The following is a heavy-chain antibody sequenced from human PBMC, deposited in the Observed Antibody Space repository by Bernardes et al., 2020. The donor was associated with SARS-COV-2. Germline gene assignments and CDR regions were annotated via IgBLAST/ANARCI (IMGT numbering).Heavy chain of an antibody. V-gene: IGHV3-33*01. CDR1: GFTFSSYG. J-gene: IGHJ6*02. Sequence: VGSLRLSCAASGFTFSSYGMHWVRQAPGKGLEWVAVIWYDGSNKYYADSVKGRFTISRDNSKNTLYLQMNSLRAEDTAVYYCARERGGYDFWSGYYGPKDYYGMDVWGQGTTVTVSS. D-gene: IGHD3-3*01. CDR2: IWYDGSNK. CDR3: ARERGGYDFWSGYYGPKDYYGMDV.